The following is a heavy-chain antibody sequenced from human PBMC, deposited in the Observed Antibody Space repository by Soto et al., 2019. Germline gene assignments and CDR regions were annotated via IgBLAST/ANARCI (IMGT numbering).Heavy chain of an antibody. J-gene: IGHJ4*02. V-gene: IGHV3-48*01. CDR3: XXXXXXXXX. CDR2: ISSSSGAI. CDR1: GFSFSSYA. Sequence: EEQLVESGGGLVQPGGSLRLSCEASGFSFSSYAMNWVRQTPGKGLEWLSYISSSSGAIHYADSVQGRFITSRDNGXXXXXXXXXXXXXXXXXXXXXXXXXXXXXXWGQGTLVTVSS.